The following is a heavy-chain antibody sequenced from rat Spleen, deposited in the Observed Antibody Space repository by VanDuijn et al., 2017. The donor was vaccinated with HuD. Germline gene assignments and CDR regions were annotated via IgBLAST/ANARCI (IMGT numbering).Heavy chain of an antibody. CDR3: TAGGGYWDY. J-gene: IGHJ2*01. V-gene: IGHV5-31*01. CDR2: ITDTGGGT. CDR1: GFTFSNYW. D-gene: IGHD1-11*01. Sequence: EVQLVESGGGLVQPGRSLKLSCVASGFTFSNYWMTWIRRAPGKGLEWVASITDTGGGTYYPDSVKGRFTISRDNAKSTLYLQMNSLRSEDTATYYCTAGGGYWDYWGQGVMVTVSS.